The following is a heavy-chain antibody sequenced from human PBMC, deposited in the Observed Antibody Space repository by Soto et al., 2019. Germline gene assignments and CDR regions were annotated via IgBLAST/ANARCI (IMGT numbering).Heavy chain of an antibody. CDR2: ISSSSSYI. CDR1: GFTFSSYI. CDR3: ARGGITGTTDFDY. Sequence: GGSLRLSCAASGFTFSSYIMNWVRHAPGKGLEWVSSISSSSSYIYYADSVKGRFTISRDNAKNSLYLQMNSLRAEDTAVYYCARGGITGTTDFDYWGQGTLVTVSS. V-gene: IGHV3-21*01. J-gene: IGHJ4*02. D-gene: IGHD1-7*01.